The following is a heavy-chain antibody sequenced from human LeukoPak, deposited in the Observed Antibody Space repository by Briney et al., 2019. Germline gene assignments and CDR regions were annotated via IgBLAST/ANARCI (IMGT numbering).Heavy chain of an antibody. D-gene: IGHD6-13*01. V-gene: IGHV1-2*02. J-gene: IGHJ5*02. Sequence: GASVKVSCKASGYTFTGYCMHWVRQAPGQRLEWMGWINPNSGGTNYAQKFQGRVTMTRDTSISTAYMELSRLRSDDTAVYYCARESSSWYGSGWFDPWGQGTLVTVSS. CDR1: GYTFTGYC. CDR2: INPNSGGT. CDR3: ARESSSWYGSGWFDP.